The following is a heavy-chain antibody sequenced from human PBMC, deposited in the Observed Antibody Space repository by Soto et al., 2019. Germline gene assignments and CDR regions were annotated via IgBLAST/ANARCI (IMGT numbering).Heavy chain of an antibody. CDR2: IYYSGST. D-gene: IGHD2-21*02. V-gene: IGHV4-31*03. Sequence: SETLSLTCTVSGGSISSGGYYWSWIRQHPGKGLEWIGYIYYSGSTYYNPSLKSRVTISVDTSKNQFSLKLSSVTAADAAVYYCVRGESGVTAYFDSWGQGTPVTVSS. J-gene: IGHJ4*02. CDR3: VRGESGVTAYFDS. CDR1: GGSISSGGYY.